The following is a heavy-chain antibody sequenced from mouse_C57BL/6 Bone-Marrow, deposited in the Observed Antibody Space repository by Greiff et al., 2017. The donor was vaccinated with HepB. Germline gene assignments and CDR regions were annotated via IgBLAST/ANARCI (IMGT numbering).Heavy chain of an antibody. Sequence: VQLQQSGAELVRPGASVKLSCTASGFNIKDDYMHWVKQRPEQGLEWIGWIDPENGDTEYASKFQGKATITADTSANPAYLQLSSLTSEDTAVYYCLLTTVVAHYFYYWGQGTTLTVSS. J-gene: IGHJ2*01. CDR2: IDPENGDT. CDR1: GFNIKDDY. D-gene: IGHD1-1*01. V-gene: IGHV14-4*01. CDR3: LLTTVVAHYFYY.